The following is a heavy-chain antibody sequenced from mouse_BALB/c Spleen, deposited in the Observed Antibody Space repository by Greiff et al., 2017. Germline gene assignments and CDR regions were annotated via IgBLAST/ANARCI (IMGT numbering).Heavy chain of an antibody. Sequence: DVKLVESGGGLVQPGGSLKLSCAASGFTFSSYGMSWVRQTPDKRLELVATINSNGGSTYYPDSVKGRFTISRDNAKNTLYLQMSSLKSEDTAMYYCARDWIYYAMDYWGQGTSVTVSS. J-gene: IGHJ4*01. CDR1: GFTFSSYG. CDR3: ARDWIYYAMDY. V-gene: IGHV5-6-3*01. CDR2: INSNGGST.